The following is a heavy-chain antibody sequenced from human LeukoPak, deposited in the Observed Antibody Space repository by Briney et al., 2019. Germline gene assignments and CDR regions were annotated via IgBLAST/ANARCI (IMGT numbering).Heavy chain of an antibody. CDR3: ARQPSGYYDKSGYYPYYFDY. CDR2: INHSGST. Sequence: SETLSLTCAVYGGSFSGCYWSWIRQPPGKGLEWIGEINHSGSTNYNPSLKSRVTISVDTSKNQFSLKLSSVTAADTAVYYCARQPSGYYDKSGYYPYYFDYWGQGALVTVSS. D-gene: IGHD3-22*01. V-gene: IGHV4-34*01. J-gene: IGHJ4*02. CDR1: GGSFSGCY.